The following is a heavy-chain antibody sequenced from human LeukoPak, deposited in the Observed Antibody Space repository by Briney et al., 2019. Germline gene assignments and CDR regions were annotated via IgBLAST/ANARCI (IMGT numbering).Heavy chain of an antibody. CDR1: GYTFTGYY. CDR3: ARELDMYYYDSSGYSDDAFDI. V-gene: IGHV1-46*01. CDR2: INPSGGST. Sequence: SVKVSCKASGYTFTGYYMHWVRQAPGQGLEWMGIINPSGGSTSYAQKFQGRVTMTRDTSTSTVYMELSSLRSEDTAVYYCARELDMYYYDSSGYSDDAFDIWGQGTMVTVSS. D-gene: IGHD3-22*01. J-gene: IGHJ3*02.